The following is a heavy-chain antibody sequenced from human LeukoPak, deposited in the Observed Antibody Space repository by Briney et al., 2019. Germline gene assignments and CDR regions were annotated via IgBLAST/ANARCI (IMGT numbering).Heavy chain of an antibody. V-gene: IGHV3-21*01. Sequence: GGSLSLSCAASGFTFRSYSMNWVRQAPGKGLEWVSSISGSSSYIFYADSVKGRFTISRDNAKNSLYLQMNSLRAEDTAVYYCAREPYSSGSYGMDVWGQGTTVTVSS. CDR3: AREPYSSGSYGMDV. CDR1: GFTFRSYS. D-gene: IGHD6-19*01. CDR2: ISGSSSYI. J-gene: IGHJ6*02.